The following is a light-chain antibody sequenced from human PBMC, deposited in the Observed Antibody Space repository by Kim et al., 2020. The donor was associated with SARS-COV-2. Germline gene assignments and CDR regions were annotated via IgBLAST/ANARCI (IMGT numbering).Light chain of an antibody. Sequence: ELTQPPSASGTPGQRVTISCSGSSSNIGSNTVNWYQQLPGTAPKLLIYNNNQRPSGVPDRFSGSKSGTSASLAISGLQSEDEADYYCAAWDDSSYVFGTGTKVTVL. CDR2: NNN. CDR1: SSNIGSNT. CDR3: AAWDDSSYV. J-gene: IGLJ1*01. V-gene: IGLV1-44*01.